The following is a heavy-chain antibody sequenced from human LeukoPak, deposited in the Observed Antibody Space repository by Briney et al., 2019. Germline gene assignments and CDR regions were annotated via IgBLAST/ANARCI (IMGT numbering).Heavy chain of an antibody. Sequence: GGSLRLSCAASGFTFSSYSMNWVRQAPGKGLEWVSSISSSSSYIYYADSVKGRFTISRDNAKNSLYLQMDSLRAEDSAVYYCAREGMGSWYFDYWSQGTLVTVSS. J-gene: IGHJ4*02. CDR1: GFTFSSYS. D-gene: IGHD6-13*01. V-gene: IGHV3-21*01. CDR3: AREGMGSWYFDY. CDR2: ISSSSSYI.